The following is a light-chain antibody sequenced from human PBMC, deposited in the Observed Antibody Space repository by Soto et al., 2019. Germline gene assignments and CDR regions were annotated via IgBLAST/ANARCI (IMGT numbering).Light chain of an antibody. J-gene: IGKJ2*01. V-gene: IGKV1-5*01. CDR2: DAS. Sequence: DIPLTQSPSTLSASVGDTVTITCRASQNINSWLAWYQQKPGKAPKLLIYDASRLEIGVPSRFRGSESGADFTLTISSLQPDDSATYYCQQFDSYPFTFGRGTTLEIK. CDR3: QQFDSYPFT. CDR1: QNINSW.